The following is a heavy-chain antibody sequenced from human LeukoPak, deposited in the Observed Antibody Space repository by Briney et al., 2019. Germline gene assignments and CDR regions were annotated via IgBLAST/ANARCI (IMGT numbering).Heavy chain of an antibody. D-gene: IGHD3-22*01. J-gene: IGHJ4*02. CDR2: VDWDDDK. Sequence: TLSLTCTVSGGSISSYYWSWIRQPPGKALEWVARVDWDDDKYYSPSLRTRLTISKDTSKNQVVLTMTNMDPVDTATYYCARTPNYYDSGYYFDYWGQGTLVTVSS. CDR3: ARTPNYYDSGYYFDY. CDR1: GGSISSYY. V-gene: IGHV2-70*11.